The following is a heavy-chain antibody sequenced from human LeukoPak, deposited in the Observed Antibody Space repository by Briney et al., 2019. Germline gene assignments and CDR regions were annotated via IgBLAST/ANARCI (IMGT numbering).Heavy chain of an antibody. D-gene: IGHD5-12*01. CDR1: GSTFDDYA. CDR2: ISWNSGSI. CDR3: AKLWGSGYDYSYYFDY. Sequence: GGSLRLSCAASGSTFDDYAMHWVRQAPGKGLEWVSGISWNSGSIGYADSVKGRFTISRDNAKNSLYLQMNSLRAEDTALYYCAKLWGSGYDYSYYFDYWGQGTLVTVSS. J-gene: IGHJ4*02. V-gene: IGHV3-9*01.